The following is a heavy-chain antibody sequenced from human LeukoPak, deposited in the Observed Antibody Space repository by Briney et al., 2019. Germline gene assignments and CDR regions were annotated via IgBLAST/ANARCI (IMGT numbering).Heavy chain of an antibody. Sequence: SQTLSLTCTVSGGSISSGSYYWSWIRQPAGKGLEWIGRIYTSGSTDYNPSHKSRVTISVDTSKNQFSLKLSSVTAADTAVYYCARLGHCGGDCYLDYWGQGTLVTVSS. CDR3: ARLGHCGGDCYLDY. CDR2: IYTSGST. V-gene: IGHV4-61*02. D-gene: IGHD2-21*02. J-gene: IGHJ4*02. CDR1: GGSISSGSYY.